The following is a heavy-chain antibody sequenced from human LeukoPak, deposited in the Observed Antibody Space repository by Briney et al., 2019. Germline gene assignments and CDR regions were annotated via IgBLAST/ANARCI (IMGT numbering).Heavy chain of an antibody. CDR3: ARDSIVGATGDAFDI. D-gene: IGHD1-26*01. V-gene: IGHV1-2*02. CDR1: GYTFTGYY. Sequence: ASVKVSCKASGYTFTGYYMHWVRQAPGQGLEWMGWINPNSGGTNYAQKFQGRVTITADESTSTAYMELSSLRSEDTAVYYCARDSIVGATGDAFDIWGQGTMVTVSS. J-gene: IGHJ3*02. CDR2: INPNSGGT.